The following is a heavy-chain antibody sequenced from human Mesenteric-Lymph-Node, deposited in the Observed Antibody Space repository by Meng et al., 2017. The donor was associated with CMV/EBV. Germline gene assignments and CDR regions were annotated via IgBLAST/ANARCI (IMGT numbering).Heavy chain of an antibody. D-gene: IGHD5-18*01. CDR3: AKEYSYGPPYHYYGMDV. V-gene: IGHV3-30*02. CDR2: IHYDGSTE. CDR1: GFTFTTYA. J-gene: IGHJ6*02. Sequence: LSLTCAASGFTFTTYAMRWVRQAPGKGLEWVAFIHYDGSTEYYADSVKGRFTISRDNSKSTVYLQMNSLRAEDTAVYYCAKEYSYGPPYHYYGMDVWGQGTTVTVSS.